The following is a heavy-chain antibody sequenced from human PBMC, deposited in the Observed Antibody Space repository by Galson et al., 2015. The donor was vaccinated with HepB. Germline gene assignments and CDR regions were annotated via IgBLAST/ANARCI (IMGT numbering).Heavy chain of an antibody. Sequence: SLRLSCAAPGFAFSSHSMNWVRQPPGKGLEWVSYITSFSGTIYYADSVRGRFTISRDNAKNSLYLQMDSLRDEDTAVYYCVRDGNIVGTPFDYWGQGILVTVSS. V-gene: IGHV3-48*02. J-gene: IGHJ4*02. CDR2: ITSFSGTI. D-gene: IGHD5-12*01. CDR3: VRDGNIVGTPFDY. CDR1: GFAFSSHS.